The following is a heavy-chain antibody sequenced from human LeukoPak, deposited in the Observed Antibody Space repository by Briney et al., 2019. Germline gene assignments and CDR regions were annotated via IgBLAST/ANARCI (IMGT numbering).Heavy chain of an antibody. D-gene: IGHD3-22*01. Sequence: GGSLRLSCAASGITFSNYEMNWVRQAPGKGLEWVSYISSRGSYTIYADSVRGRFSVSRDNAKKSLYLQMNSLRAEDTAVYYCARVGIEVSAHPEVGMLLWIWGQGTMVTVSS. CDR1: GITFSNYE. CDR3: ARVGIEVSAHPEVGMLLWI. V-gene: IGHV3-48*03. CDR2: ISSRGSYT. J-gene: IGHJ3*02.